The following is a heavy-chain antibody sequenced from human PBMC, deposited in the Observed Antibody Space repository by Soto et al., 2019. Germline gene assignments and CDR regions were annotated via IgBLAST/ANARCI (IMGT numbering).Heavy chain of an antibody. J-gene: IGHJ5*02. V-gene: IGHV4-30-4*01. D-gene: IGHD6-6*01. CDR2: IYHSGST. CDR1: GGTISSGDYY. CDR3: ARERPDGARLDP. Sequence: SETLSLTCTVSGGTISSGDYYWSWIRQPPGKGLEWIGYIYHSGSTYYNPSLKSRVTISVDTSKNQFSLKLSSVTAADTAVYYCARERPDGARLDPWGQGTLVTVSS.